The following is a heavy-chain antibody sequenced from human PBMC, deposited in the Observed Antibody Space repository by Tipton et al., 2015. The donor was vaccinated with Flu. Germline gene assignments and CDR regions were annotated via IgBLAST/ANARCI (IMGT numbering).Heavy chain of an antibody. J-gene: IGHJ4*02. CDR1: GASLSGGGYY. V-gene: IGHV4-31*03. CDR2: ILGNGNT. Sequence: TLFLTCTVSGASLSGGGYYWSWIRRYPGNGLEWIGHILGNGNTFYKPSLKSRFTLSLDTSKTQFSLNVTSVTAADTAVYYCATLAITALYDFDYWGQGTLVTVSS. CDR3: ATLAITALYDFDY. D-gene: IGHD1-20*01.